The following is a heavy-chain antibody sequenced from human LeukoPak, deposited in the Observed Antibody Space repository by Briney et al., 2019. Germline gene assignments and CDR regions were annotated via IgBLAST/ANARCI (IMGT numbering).Heavy chain of an antibody. V-gene: IGHV3-48*01. CDR2: ISSSSSTI. J-gene: IGHJ4*02. CDR3: ARASDSSGWYRLIDY. D-gene: IGHD6-19*01. Sequence: PGGSLRLSCAASGFTFSSYSMNWVRQAPGKGLEWVSYISSSSSTIYYADSVKGRFTISRDNAKNSLYLQMNSLRAEDTAVYYCARASDSSGWYRLIDYWGQGTLVTVSS. CDR1: GFTFSSYS.